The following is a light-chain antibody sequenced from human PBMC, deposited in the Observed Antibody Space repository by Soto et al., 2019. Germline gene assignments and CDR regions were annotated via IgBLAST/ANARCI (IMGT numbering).Light chain of an antibody. CDR2: DVT. J-gene: IGLJ1*01. CDR3: CSYAGSYTLYV. CDR1: SSDVGGYNF. Sequence: QSVLAQPRSVSGSPGQSVTISCTGTSSDVGGYNFVSWYQQHPGKAPKLMIYDVTKRPSGVPDRFSGSKSGNTASLTISGHQAEDEADYYCCSYAGSYTLYVFGTGTKVTVL. V-gene: IGLV2-11*01.